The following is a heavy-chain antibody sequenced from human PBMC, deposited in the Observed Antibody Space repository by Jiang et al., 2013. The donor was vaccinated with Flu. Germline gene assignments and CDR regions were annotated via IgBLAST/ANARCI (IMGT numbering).Heavy chain of an antibody. CDR3: ARDPRPVATTHRNIYYYYYGMDV. J-gene: IGHJ6*02. D-gene: IGHD5-12*01. Sequence: SVSSNSAAWNWIRQSPSRGLEWLGRTYYRSKWYNDYAVSVKSRITINPDTSKNQFSLQLNSVTPEDTAVYYCARDPRPVATTHRNIYYYYYGMDVWGQGTTVTVSS. CDR2: TYYRSKWYN. V-gene: IGHV6-1*01. CDR1: SVSSNSAA.